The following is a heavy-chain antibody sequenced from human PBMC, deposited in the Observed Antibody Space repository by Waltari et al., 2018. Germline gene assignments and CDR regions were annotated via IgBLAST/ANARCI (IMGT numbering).Heavy chain of an antibody. CDR1: GFRVSYNY. Sequence: EAQLVESGGGLIQPGGSLRLSCEGSGFRVSYNYWSWVRQAPGKGLEWVSVIHAGGNTFYGDSVKGRFTISRDISKNTVYLQINSLTVEDSAIYYCARAGLGSPSQWLQLFDSWGQGTLVTVSS. D-gene: IGHD6-19*01. CDR2: IHAGGNT. J-gene: IGHJ4*02. CDR3: ARAGLGSPSQWLQLFDS. V-gene: IGHV3-53*01.